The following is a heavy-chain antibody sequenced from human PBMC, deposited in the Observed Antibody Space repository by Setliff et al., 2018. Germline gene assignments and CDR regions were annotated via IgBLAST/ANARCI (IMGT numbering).Heavy chain of an antibody. J-gene: IGHJ3*01. D-gene: IGHD1-26*01. CDR2: IYYGGST. CDR1: GGSISDYY. Sequence: SETLSLTCTVSGGSISDYYWSWIRQAPGKGLEWIGYIYYGGSTNYNPSLNSRVAISVDTSENQFSLKLTSVTAADTAVYFCARGRVGATTEATFDVWGRGTMVTVSS. V-gene: IGHV4-59*12. CDR3: ARGRVGATTEATFDV.